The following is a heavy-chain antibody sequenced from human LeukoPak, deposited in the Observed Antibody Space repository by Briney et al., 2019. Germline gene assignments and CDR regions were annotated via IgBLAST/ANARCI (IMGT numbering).Heavy chain of an antibody. CDR3: ARDRLQYNYDGSGYPPY. CDR2: ISYDGSNK. CDR1: GFTFSSYA. Sequence: PGGSLRLSCAASGFTFSSYAMHWVRQAPGKGLGWVAVISYDGSNKYYADSVKGRFNISRDKSKNTLYLQMNSLRAEDTAVYYCARDRLQYNYDGSGYPPYWGEGTLVTVSS. V-gene: IGHV3-30*04. J-gene: IGHJ4*02. D-gene: IGHD3-22*01.